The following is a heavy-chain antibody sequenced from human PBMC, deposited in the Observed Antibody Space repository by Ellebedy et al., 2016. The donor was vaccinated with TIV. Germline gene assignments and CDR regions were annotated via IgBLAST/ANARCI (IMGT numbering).Heavy chain of an antibody. CDR1: GGSISSSSYY. J-gene: IGHJ4*02. D-gene: IGHD3-10*01. V-gene: IGHV4-39*01. CDR2: ISYSGST. CDR3: ARQGDYGSGTNYVGEDY. Sequence: SETLSLTXTVSGGSISSSSYYWVWIRQPPGTRLEWIASISYSGSTYYNPSLKSRVTVSVATSNNQFSLKLSSVTAADTAVYYCARQGDYGSGTNYVGEDYWGQGTLVTVSS.